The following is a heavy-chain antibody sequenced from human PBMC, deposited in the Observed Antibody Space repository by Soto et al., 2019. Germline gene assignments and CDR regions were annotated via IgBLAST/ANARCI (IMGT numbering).Heavy chain of an antibody. CDR2: ISAYNGYT. V-gene: IGHV1-18*01. Sequence: QVQLLQSGAEVKKPGASVKVSCKASGYTFTNYGITWVRQAPGQGLEWMGWISAYNGYTHYTQRLQGRVTMTTDTSTSTAYMELRGLRSDDTAVYYCARARQLVGYFYYYMDVWGKGTTVTVSS. CDR3: ARARQLVGYFYYYMDV. D-gene: IGHD6-6*01. CDR1: GYTFTNYG. J-gene: IGHJ6*03.